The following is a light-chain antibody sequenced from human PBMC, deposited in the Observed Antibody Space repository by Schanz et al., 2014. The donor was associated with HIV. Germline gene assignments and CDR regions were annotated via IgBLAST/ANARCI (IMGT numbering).Light chain of an antibody. J-gene: IGLJ2*01. CDR3: ATWDISRNGPV. CDR2: LNRDGAH. V-gene: IGLV4-69*01. Sequence: QPVLTQSPSASASLGASVKLTCTLSSGHSTYVVAWHQQQPQKAPRFLMSLNRDGAHIKGDGIPDRFSGSSSGSERYLTISSLQSEDEADYFCATWDISRNGPVFGGGTKLTVL. CDR1: SGHSTYV.